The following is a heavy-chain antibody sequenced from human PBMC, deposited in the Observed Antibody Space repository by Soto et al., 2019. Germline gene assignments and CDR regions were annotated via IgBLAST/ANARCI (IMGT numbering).Heavy chain of an antibody. CDR3: ARVAGGSTWNLHFDS. J-gene: IGHJ4*02. V-gene: IGHV4-39*01. D-gene: IGHD6-13*01. CDR1: GGSISSSSYY. CDR2: IYYSGST. Sequence: SETLSLTCTVSGGSISSSSYYWGWIRQPPGKGLEWIGSIYYSGSTYYNPSLKSRVTISVDTSKNQFSLKLSSVTAADTAVYYCARVAGGSTWNLHFDSWGQGSLVTVSS.